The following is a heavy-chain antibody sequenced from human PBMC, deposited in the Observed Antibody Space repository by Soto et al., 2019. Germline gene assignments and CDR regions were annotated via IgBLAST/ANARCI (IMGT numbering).Heavy chain of an antibody. D-gene: IGHD3-10*01. CDR1: GFTFSSYS. J-gene: IGHJ4*02. CDR3: ARGLLGYYFDY. Sequence: PGGSLRLSCAASGFTFSSYSMDWVRQAPGKGLEWVSYISNSGSAIYYADSVKGRFTISRDNAKNSLYLQMNSLRAEDTAVYYCARGLLGYYFDYWGQGSLVTVSS. CDR2: ISNSGSAI. V-gene: IGHV3-48*01.